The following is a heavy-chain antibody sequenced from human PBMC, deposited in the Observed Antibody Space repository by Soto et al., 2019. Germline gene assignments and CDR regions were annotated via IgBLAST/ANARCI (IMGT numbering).Heavy chain of an antibody. CDR1: GYTFTDYG. CDR2: ISTAHSDV. Sequence: ASVKVSCKTSGYTFTDYGISWVRQAPGQGMERMGWISTAHSDVGYAQKFQGRFTMTTDKSTSTAYMELRSLTSDDTAVYFCARALTYIRQYWGQGTLVTVSS. V-gene: IGHV1-18*01. CDR3: ARALTYIRQY. J-gene: IGHJ4*02. D-gene: IGHD2-2*02.